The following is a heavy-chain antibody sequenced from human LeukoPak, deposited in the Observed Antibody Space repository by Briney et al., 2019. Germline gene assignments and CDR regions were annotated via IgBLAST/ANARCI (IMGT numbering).Heavy chain of an antibody. V-gene: IGHV4-59*13. Sequence: SETLSLTCTVSGGSISSYYWSWSRQPQAKGLGGSGYRHYSGSTNYNPSLKSRVTISVDTSKNQFSLKRSAVTAADTAVYYCASLPGGQGDAFDIWGQGTMVTVSS. CDR1: GGSISSYY. CDR2: RHYSGST. J-gene: IGHJ3*02. CDR3: ASLPGGQGDAFDI. D-gene: IGHD3-16*01.